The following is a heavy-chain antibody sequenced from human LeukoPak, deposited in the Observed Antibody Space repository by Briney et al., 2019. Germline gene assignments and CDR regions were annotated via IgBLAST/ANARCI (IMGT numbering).Heavy chain of an antibody. CDR2: IIPIFGTT. CDR1: GGTFSSYA. Sequence: SVKVSCKASGGTFSSYAISWVRQAPGQGLEWMGGIIPIFGTTNYAQKFQDRVTITADKSTSTAYMELSGLRSEDTAVYYCARVVGLTGYSSSWYSGYYYYMDVWGKGTTVTVSS. CDR3: ARVVGLTGYSSSWYSGYYYYMDV. J-gene: IGHJ6*03. D-gene: IGHD6-13*01. V-gene: IGHV1-69*06.